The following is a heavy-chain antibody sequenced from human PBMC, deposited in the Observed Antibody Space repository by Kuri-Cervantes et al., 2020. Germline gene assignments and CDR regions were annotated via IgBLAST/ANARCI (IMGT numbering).Heavy chain of an antibody. CDR2: IYYSGST. V-gene: IGHV4-39*07. J-gene: IGHJ6*02. CDR1: GGSISSSSYY. CDR3: ASQEGGFGELLGWGYYYGMDV. Sequence: SETLSLTCTVSGGSISSSSYYWGRIRQPPGKGLEWIGSIYYSGSTYYNPSLKSRVTISVDTSKNQFSLKLSSVTAADTAVYYCASQEGGFGELLGWGYYYGMDVWGQGTTVTVSS. D-gene: IGHD3-10*01.